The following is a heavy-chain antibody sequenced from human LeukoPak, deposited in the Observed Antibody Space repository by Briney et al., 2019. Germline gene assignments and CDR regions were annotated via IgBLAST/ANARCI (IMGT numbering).Heavy chain of an antibody. CDR1: GDSISSTTYY. D-gene: IGHD6-25*01. Sequence: SETLSLTCTVSGDSISSTTYYWGWIRQPPGKGLEWIGSIYYSGNTYYNPSLRSRVTISVDTSKGQFSLRLSSVTAADTAIYYCARLYHGKRPPDYWGQGTLVTVSS. J-gene: IGHJ4*02. CDR2: IYYSGNT. CDR3: ARLYHGKRPPDY. V-gene: IGHV4-39*01.